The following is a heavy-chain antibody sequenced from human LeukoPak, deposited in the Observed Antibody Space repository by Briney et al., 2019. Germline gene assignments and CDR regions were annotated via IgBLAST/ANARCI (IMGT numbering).Heavy chain of an antibody. D-gene: IGHD3-3*01. V-gene: IGHV3-21*01. J-gene: IGHJ4*02. CDR1: GFIFSSYS. CDR2: ISSSSSYI. CDR3: ARRSASGTGSFDY. Sequence: PGGSLRLSCAASGFIFSSYSMNWVRQAPGKGLEWVSSISSSSSYIYYADSVKGRFTISRDNAKNSLYLQMNSLRAEDTAVYYCARRSASGTGSFDYWGQGTLVTVSS.